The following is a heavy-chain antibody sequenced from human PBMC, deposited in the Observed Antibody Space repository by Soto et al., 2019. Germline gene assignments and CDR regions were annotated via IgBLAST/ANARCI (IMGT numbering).Heavy chain of an antibody. Sequence: GGSLRLSCAASGFTVSSNYMSWVRQAPGKGLEWVSVIYSGGSTYYADSVKGRFPISRHNSKNTLYLQMNSLRAEDTAVYYCAREIWSGYSDYWGQGTLVTVSS. CDR1: GFTVSSNY. J-gene: IGHJ4*02. D-gene: IGHD3-3*01. V-gene: IGHV3-53*04. CDR2: IYSGGST. CDR3: AREIWSGYSDY.